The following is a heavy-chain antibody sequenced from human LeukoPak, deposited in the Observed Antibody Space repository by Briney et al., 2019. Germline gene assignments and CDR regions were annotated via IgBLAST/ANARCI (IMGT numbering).Heavy chain of an antibody. CDR1: GYYFTSYW. CDR2: IYPGDSDT. Sequence: GESLKISCKASGYYFTSYWIGWVRQMPGQGLEWMGMIYPGDSDTRYSPSFQGQVTISADKSIRTAYLQWSSLKASDTAMFYCARVNTSIGHAFDYWGQGTLVTVSS. CDR3: ARVNTSIGHAFDY. V-gene: IGHV5-51*01. J-gene: IGHJ4*02. D-gene: IGHD3/OR15-3a*01.